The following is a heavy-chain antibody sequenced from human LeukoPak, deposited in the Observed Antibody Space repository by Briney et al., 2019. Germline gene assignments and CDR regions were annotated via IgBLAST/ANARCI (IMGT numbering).Heavy chain of an antibody. J-gene: IGHJ4*02. V-gene: IGHV4-39*01. CDR3: ARLSTMIVAY. CDR2: IYYSGST. D-gene: IGHD3-22*01. Sequence: PPETLSLTCTVSGGSISSSSYYWGWIRQPPGKGLEWIGSIYYSGSTYYNPSLKSRVTISVDTSKNQFSLKLSSVTAADTAVYYCARLSTMIVAYWGQGTLVTVSS. CDR1: GGSISSSSYY.